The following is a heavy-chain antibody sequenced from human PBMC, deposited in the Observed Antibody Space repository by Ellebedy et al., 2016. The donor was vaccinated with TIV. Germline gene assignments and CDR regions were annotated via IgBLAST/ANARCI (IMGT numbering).Heavy chain of an antibody. D-gene: IGHD1-26*01. Sequence: MPSETLSLTCTVSDGPISNFHWSWIRQPPGKGLEWIGYIYFSGITNYNPSPKSRVTMSVDTSKNQFSLKLSSVTTADTAVYYCARWVGHFDFWGQGAQVTVSS. CDR3: ARWVGHFDF. V-gene: IGHV4-59*01. J-gene: IGHJ4*02. CDR2: IYFSGIT. CDR1: DGPISNFH.